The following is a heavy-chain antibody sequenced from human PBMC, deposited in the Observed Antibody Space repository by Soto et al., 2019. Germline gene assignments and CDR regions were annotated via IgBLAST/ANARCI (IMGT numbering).Heavy chain of an antibody. Sequence: PGGSLRLSCAASGFTFSSYSMNWVRQAPGKWLEWVSSISSSSSYIYYADSVKGRFTISRDNAKNSLYLQMNSLRAEDTAVYYCASTDDYDILTGYYYYYYGMDVWGQGTTVTVSS. V-gene: IGHV3-21*01. CDR3: ASTDDYDILTGYYYYYYGMDV. J-gene: IGHJ6*02. CDR2: ISSSSSYI. D-gene: IGHD3-9*01. CDR1: GFTFSSYS.